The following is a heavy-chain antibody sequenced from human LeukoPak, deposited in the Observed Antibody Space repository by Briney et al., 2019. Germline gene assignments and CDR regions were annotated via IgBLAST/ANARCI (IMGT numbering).Heavy chain of an antibody. Sequence: GESLKISCKASGYRFTTDYIGWVRQMPGKGLEWMGIIYPGDSDTRHSPSFQGQVTISADKSISTAYLQWSSLKASDTAMYYCARGRPYSGSYYFDYWGQGTLVTVSS. D-gene: IGHD1-26*01. CDR3: ARGRPYSGSYYFDY. CDR2: IYPGDSDT. V-gene: IGHV5-51*01. J-gene: IGHJ4*02. CDR1: GYRFTTDY.